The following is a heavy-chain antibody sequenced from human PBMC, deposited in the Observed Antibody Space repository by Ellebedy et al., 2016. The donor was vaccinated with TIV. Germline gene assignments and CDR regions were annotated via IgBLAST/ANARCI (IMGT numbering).Heavy chain of an antibody. J-gene: IGHJ2*01. D-gene: IGHD4-17*01. V-gene: IGHV1-2*02. CDR2: INPNSGGT. CDR1: GYTFTGYY. Sequence: AASVKVSCKASGYTFTGYYMHWVRQAPGQGLELMGWINPNSGGTNYAQKFQGRVTMTRDTSISTAYMELSRLRSDDTAVYYCARDDYGEQYYWYFDLWGRGTLVTVSS. CDR3: ARDDYGEQYYWYFDL.